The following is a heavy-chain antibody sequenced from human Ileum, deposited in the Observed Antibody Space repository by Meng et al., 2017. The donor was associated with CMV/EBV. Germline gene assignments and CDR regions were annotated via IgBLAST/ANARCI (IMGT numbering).Heavy chain of an antibody. CDR2: INPSSGST. CDR1: GYTFTSNY. J-gene: IGHJ5*01. CDR3: ARRIAAGGTEAWLDS. V-gene: IGHV1-46*04. D-gene: IGHD6-13*01. Sequence: ASGYTFTSNYIHWVRQAPGQGLEWMGIINPSSGSTNYAQKLQGRVTMTTDTSTSTAYMDLSSLRSEDTAVYYCARRIAAGGTEAWLDSWGQGTLVTV.